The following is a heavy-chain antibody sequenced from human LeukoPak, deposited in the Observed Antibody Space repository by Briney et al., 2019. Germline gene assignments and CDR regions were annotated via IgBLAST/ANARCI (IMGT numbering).Heavy chain of an antibody. V-gene: IGHV4-4*02. D-gene: IGHD3-10*01. CDR3: ARQTRTYDYESGNYYKEDF. Sequence: SGTLSLTCAVSGGSISSSNWWSWVRQPPGKGLEWIGEIYHSGSTNYNPSLKSRVTISVDKSKNQFSLKLPSVTATDTAVYYCARQTRTYDYESGNYYKEDFWGQGTLVIVSS. CDR2: IYHSGST. CDR1: GGSISSSNW. J-gene: IGHJ4*02.